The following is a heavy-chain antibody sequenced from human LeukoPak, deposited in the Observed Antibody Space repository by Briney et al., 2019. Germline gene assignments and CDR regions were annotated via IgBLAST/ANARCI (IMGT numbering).Heavy chain of an antibody. D-gene: IGHD3-22*01. CDR1: VFAFSSYW. J-gene: IGHJ4*02. Sequence: GGSLRLSCGASVFAFSSYWMSWVRQAPGKGLEWVAKIKQDGSEKYYVESVKGRFTLSRDNAKNSLYLQMNSLRAEDTAVYYCARPQSSSGYYWPFDDWGQGTLVTVSS. V-gene: IGHV3-7*03. CDR2: IKQDGSEK. CDR3: ARPQSSSGYYWPFDD.